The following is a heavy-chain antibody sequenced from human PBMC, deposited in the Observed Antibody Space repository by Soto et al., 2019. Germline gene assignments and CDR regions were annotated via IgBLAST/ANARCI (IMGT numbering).Heavy chain of an antibody. CDR3: ARDMGHCSSTSCSLFDY. V-gene: IGHV1-69*06. D-gene: IGHD2-2*01. CDR2: IIPIFGTA. CDR1: GGTFSSYA. J-gene: IGHJ4*02. Sequence: QVQLVQSGAEVKKPGSSVKVSCKASGGTFSSYAISWVRQAPGQGLEWMGGIIPIFGTANYAQKFQGRVTITADKSTSTAYMELSSLRSEDTAVYYCARDMGHCSSTSCSLFDYWGQGTLVTVSS.